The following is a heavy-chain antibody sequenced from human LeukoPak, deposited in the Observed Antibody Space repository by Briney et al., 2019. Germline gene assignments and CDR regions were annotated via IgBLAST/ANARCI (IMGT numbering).Heavy chain of an antibody. J-gene: IGHJ4*02. CDR3: AKGIAVAGPLDY. V-gene: IGHV3-33*06. CDR2: ILYDGSNK. Sequence: GGSLRLSCAASGFTFSSYGMHWVRQAPGKGLEWVAVILYDGSNKYYADSVKGRFTISRDNSKNTLYLQMSSLRAEDTAVYYCAKGIAVAGPLDYWGQGTLVTVSS. D-gene: IGHD6-19*01. CDR1: GFTFSSYG.